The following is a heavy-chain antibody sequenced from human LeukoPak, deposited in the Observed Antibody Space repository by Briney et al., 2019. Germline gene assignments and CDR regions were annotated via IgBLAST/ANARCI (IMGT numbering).Heavy chain of an antibody. CDR3: ARALRSGYYNFDY. CDR2: IYYSGST. D-gene: IGHD3-3*01. J-gene: IGHJ4*02. CDR1: GGSISSYY. V-gene: IGHV4-59*01. Sequence: SEALSLTCTVSGGSISSYYWSWIRQPPGRGLEWIGYIYYSGSTNYNPSLKSRVTISVDTSKNQFSLKLSSVTAADTAVYYCARALRSGYYNFDYWGQGTLVTVPS.